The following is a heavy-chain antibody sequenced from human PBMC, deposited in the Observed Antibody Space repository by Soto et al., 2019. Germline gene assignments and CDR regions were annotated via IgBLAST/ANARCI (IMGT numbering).Heavy chain of an antibody. CDR1: GFTLSSYS. CDR3: AKDPVDDFWSGYSFDS. Sequence: GGSLRLSCAASGFTLSSYSVNWVRQAPGKGLEWVSSISSSSGYIYYADSVKGRFTISRDNSKNTLYLQMNSLRAEDTAVYYCAKDPVDDFWSGYSFDSWGPGTLVTVSS. CDR2: ISSSSGYI. D-gene: IGHD3-3*01. J-gene: IGHJ4*02. V-gene: IGHV3-21*04.